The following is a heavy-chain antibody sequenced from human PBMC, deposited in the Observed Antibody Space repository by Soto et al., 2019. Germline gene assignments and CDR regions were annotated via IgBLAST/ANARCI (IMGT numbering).Heavy chain of an antibody. D-gene: IGHD5-12*01. CDR3: ARDVDRTSHLNWFDP. J-gene: IGHJ5*02. CDR2: IWYDGTIK. Sequence: PGGSLRLSCAASGFSVSSSHMIWVRQAPGKGLEWVAVIWYDGTIKNYADSVKGRFTISRDSSKNTVYLQMDSLKVEDTAVYYCARDVDRTSHLNWFDPWGQGVMVTVSS. V-gene: IGHV3-33*08. CDR1: GFSVSSSH.